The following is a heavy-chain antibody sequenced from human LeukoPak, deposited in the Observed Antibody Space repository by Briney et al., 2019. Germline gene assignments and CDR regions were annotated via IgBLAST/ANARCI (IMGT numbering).Heavy chain of an antibody. CDR2: LTTSSSYI. CDR3: ARMSLALSYPNWYFDL. CDR1: GFTFSSYW. D-gene: IGHD3-16*02. J-gene: IGHJ2*01. Sequence: GGSLRLSCAASGFTFSSYWMSWVRQAPGKGLEWVSSLTTSSSYIYYADSVKGRFTISRDNAKNSLYLQMSSLRAEDTAVYYCARMSLALSYPNWYFDLWGRGTLVTVSS. V-gene: IGHV3-21*01.